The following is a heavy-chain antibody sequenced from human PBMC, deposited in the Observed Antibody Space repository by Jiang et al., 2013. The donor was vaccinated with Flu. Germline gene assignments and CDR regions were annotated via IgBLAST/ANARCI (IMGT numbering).Heavy chain of an antibody. Sequence: GSGLVKPSETLSLTCTVSGGSISSSSYYWGWIRQPPGKGLEWIGTIYYSGSTYYNPSLKSRVTISVDTSKNQFSLKLSSVTAADTAVYYCASRYCGADCYSVLEWFDYWGPG. CDR3: ASRYCGADCYSVLEWFDY. J-gene: IGHJ4*03. D-gene: IGHD2-21*01. CDR2: IYYSGST. CDR1: GGSISSSSYY. V-gene: IGHV4-39*07.